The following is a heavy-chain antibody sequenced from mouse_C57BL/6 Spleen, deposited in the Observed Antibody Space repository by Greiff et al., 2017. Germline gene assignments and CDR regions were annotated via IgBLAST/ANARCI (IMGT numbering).Heavy chain of an antibody. J-gene: IGHJ2*01. CDR2: IYPGSGNT. Sequence: VQLQQPGAELVRPGASVKLSCKASGYTFTDYYINWVKQRPGQGLEWIARIYPGSGNTYYNEKFKGKATLTAEKSSSTAYMQLSSLTSEDSAVYFCASRFDYWGQGTTLTVSS. CDR3: ASRFDY. V-gene: IGHV1-76*01. CDR1: GYTFTDYY.